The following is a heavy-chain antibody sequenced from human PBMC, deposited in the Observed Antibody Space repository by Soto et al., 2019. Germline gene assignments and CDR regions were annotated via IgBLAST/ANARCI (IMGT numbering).Heavy chain of an antibody. Sequence: SETLSLTCTVSGGSISSGGYYWSWIRQHPGKGLEWIGYIYYSGSTYYNPSLKSRVTISVDTSKNQFSLKLSSVTAADTAVYYCASGSAGDYGLFDYWGQGTLVTVSS. CDR3: ASGSAGDYGLFDY. CDR2: IYYSGST. J-gene: IGHJ4*02. CDR1: GGSISSGGYY. V-gene: IGHV4-31*03. D-gene: IGHD4-17*01.